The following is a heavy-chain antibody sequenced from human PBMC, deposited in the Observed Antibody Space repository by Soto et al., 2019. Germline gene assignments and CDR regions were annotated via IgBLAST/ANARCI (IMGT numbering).Heavy chain of an antibody. Sequence: EVQLVESGGGLVQPGRSLRLSCAASGFTFDDYAMHWVRQAPGKGLEWVSGISWNSGSIGYADSVKGRFTISRDNAKNSLYLQMNSLRAEDTALYYCAKDIGYRRYSSSSDYWGQGTLVTVSS. J-gene: IGHJ4*02. V-gene: IGHV3-9*01. CDR2: ISWNSGSI. D-gene: IGHD6-6*01. CDR3: AKDIGYRRYSSSSDY. CDR1: GFTFDDYA.